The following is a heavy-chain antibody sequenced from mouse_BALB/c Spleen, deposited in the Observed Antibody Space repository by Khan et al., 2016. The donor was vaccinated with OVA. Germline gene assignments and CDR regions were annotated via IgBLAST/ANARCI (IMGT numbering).Heavy chain of an antibody. CDR1: GYTFTSNT. Sequence: QVQLQQSGAELARPGASVKMSCKASGYTFTSNTMHWVKQRPGQGLEWIGYINPRSSYTNYNQKFKDKATLTADKSSSTAYMQLSSLTSEDSAVYYCARRTTEYTMDYWGQGPSVTVSS. D-gene: IGHD2-14*01. V-gene: IGHV1-4*01. CDR3: ARRTTEYTMDY. CDR2: INPRSSYT. J-gene: IGHJ4*01.